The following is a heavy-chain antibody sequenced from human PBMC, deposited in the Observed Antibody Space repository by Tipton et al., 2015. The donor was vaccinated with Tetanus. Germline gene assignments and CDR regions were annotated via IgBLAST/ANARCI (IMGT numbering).Heavy chain of an antibody. Sequence: TLSLTCAVSGGSISSGGYSWSWIRQPPGKGLEWIGYIYHSGSTYYNPSLKSRVTISVDRSKNQFSLKLSSVTAADTAVYYCARVRMSIAARPYNWFDPRGQGTLVTVSS. V-gene: IGHV4-30-2*01. CDR2: IYHSGST. J-gene: IGHJ5*02. D-gene: IGHD6-6*01. CDR3: ARVRMSIAARPYNWFDP. CDR1: GGSISSGGYS.